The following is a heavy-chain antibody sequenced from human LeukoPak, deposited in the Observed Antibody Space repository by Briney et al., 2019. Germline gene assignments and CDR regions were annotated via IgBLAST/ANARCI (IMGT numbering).Heavy chain of an antibody. D-gene: IGHD4-17*01. CDR1: GFTFSSYS. Sequence: GGSLRLSCAASGFTFSSYSMNWVRQAPGKGLEWVSYISSSSSTIYYADSVKGRFTISRGNAKNSLYLQMNSLRAEDTAVYYCAITYGDYLMGAFDIWGQGTMVTVSS. V-gene: IGHV3-48*01. CDR2: ISSSSSTI. CDR3: AITYGDYLMGAFDI. J-gene: IGHJ3*02.